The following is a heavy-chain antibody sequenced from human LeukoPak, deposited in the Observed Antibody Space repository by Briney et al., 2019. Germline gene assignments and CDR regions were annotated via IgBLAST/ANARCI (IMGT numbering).Heavy chain of an antibody. V-gene: IGHV3-21*01. D-gene: IGHD7-27*01. CDR3: ARDNWGSGKTFDY. J-gene: IGHJ4*02. CDR1: GFTFSSYS. Sequence: GGSLRLSCAASGFTFSSYSMNWVRKAPGKGLELVSSISSSSSYIYYADSVKGRFTISRDNAKNSLYLQMNSLRAEDTAVYYCARDNWGSGKTFDYWGQGTLVTVSS. CDR2: ISSSSSYI.